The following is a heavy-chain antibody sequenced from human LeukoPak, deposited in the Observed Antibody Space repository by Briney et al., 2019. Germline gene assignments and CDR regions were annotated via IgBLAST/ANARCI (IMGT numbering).Heavy chain of an antibody. CDR1: GYTFTSYG. Sequence: SVKVSCKASGYTFTSYGISWVRQAPGQGLEWMGGIIPIFGTANYAQKFQGRVTITADESTSTAYMELSSLRSEDTAVYYCAREVGLRYFDWYRTNWFDPWGQGTLVTVSS. J-gene: IGHJ5*02. D-gene: IGHD3-9*01. CDR3: AREVGLRYFDWYRTNWFDP. CDR2: IIPIFGTA. V-gene: IGHV1-69*13.